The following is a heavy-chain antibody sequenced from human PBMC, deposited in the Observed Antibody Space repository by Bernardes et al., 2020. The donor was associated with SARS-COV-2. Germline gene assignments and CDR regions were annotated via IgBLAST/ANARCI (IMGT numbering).Heavy chain of an antibody. J-gene: IGHJ4*03. CDR1: GFTFSSYE. Sequence: GGSLRLSCAASGFTFSSYEMNWVRQAPGKGLEWVAYISSTGSTIYYADSVKGRFTISRDNTKSSLNLQMNSLRAEDTAVYYCARDLYGGTDYWGQGTTVTVSS. V-gene: IGHV3-48*03. CDR3: ARDLYGGTDY. D-gene: IGHD2-15*01. CDR2: ISSTGSTI.